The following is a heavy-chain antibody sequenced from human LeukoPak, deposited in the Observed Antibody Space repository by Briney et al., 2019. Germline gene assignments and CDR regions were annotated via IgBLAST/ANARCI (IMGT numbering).Heavy chain of an antibody. V-gene: IGHV3-30*04. D-gene: IGHD6-19*01. Sequence: GGPLRLSCAASGFTFSSYAMHGVRQAPGKGLEGVAVISYDGSNKYYADSVKGRFTISRDNSKNTLYLQMNSLRPEDTAVYYCARGGKIALAGTRSSQYFQDWGQGTLVTVSS. CDR3: ARGGKIALAGTRSSQYFQD. CDR1: GFTFSSYA. J-gene: IGHJ1*01. CDR2: ISYDGSNK.